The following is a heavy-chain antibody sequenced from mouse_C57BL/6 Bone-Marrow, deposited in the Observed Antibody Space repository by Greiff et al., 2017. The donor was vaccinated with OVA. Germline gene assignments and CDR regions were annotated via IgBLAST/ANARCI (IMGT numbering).Heavy chain of an antibody. CDR2: ISYDGSN. D-gene: IGHD2-4*01. Sequence: EVKLMESGPGLVKPSQSLSLTCSVTGYSITSGYYWNWIRQFPGNKLEWMGYISYDGSNNYNPSLKNRISITRDTSKNQFFLKLNSVTTEDTATYYCANYDYDGIDYWGQGTTLTVSS. CDR1: GYSITSGYY. J-gene: IGHJ2*01. V-gene: IGHV3-6*01. CDR3: ANYDYDGIDY.